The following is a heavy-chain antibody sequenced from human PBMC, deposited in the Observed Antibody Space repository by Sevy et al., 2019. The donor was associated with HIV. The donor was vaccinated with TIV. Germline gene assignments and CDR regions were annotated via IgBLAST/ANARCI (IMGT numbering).Heavy chain of an antibody. CDR1: GFTFSSYS. CDR3: ARVYGNGYSLHFDY. CDR2: ISSSSSYI. D-gene: IGHD3-3*01. Sequence: GGSLRLSCAASGFTFSSYSMNWVRQAPGKGLEWVSSISSSSSYIYYADSVKGRFTISRDNAKNSLYLQMNSLRAEDTAVYYCARVYGNGYSLHFDYWGQGTLVTVSS. J-gene: IGHJ4*02. V-gene: IGHV3-21*03.